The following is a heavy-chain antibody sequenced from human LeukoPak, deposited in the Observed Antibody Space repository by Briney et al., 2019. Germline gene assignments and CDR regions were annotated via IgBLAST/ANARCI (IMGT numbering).Heavy chain of an antibody. CDR2: IYYSGST. V-gene: IGHV4-59*01. CDR3: ARDSKVVAANSIYYYYDYMDV. J-gene: IGHJ6*03. CDR1: GGSISSYY. D-gene: IGHD2-15*01. Sequence: NPSETLSLTCTVSGGSISSYYWSWIRQPPGKGLEWIGYIYYSGSTNYNPSLKSRVTISVDTSKNQFSLKLSSVTAADTAVYYCARDSKVVAANSIYYYYDYMDVWGKGTTVTISS.